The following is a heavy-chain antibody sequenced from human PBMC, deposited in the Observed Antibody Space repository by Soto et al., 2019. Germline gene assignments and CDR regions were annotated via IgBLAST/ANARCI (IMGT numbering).Heavy chain of an antibody. J-gene: IGHJ1*01. CDR3: ARSNSGSYEYLQH. D-gene: IGHD3-10*01. V-gene: IGHV1-46*01. CDR1: GYTFTSYF. Sequence: QVQLVQSGAEVKKPGASVKVSCKASGYTFTSYFMHWVRQAPGQGLEWMGIINPSGGSTTYTQKFRGRVTMTRDTSTSIVYMELSSLRSEDTAVYYCARSNSGSYEYLQHWGQGTLVTVSS. CDR2: INPSGGST.